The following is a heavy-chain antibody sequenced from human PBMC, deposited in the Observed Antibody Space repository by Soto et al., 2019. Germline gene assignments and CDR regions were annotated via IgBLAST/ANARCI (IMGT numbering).Heavy chain of an antibody. V-gene: IGHV4-4*02. CDR3: ARAVYYYDSSGYYYFDY. J-gene: IGHJ4*02. CDR2: IYHSGST. Sequence: SETLSLTCAVSGGSISSSSWWSWVRQPPGKGLEWIGEIYHSGSTNYNPSLKSRVTISVDKSKNQFSLKLSSVTAADTAVYYCARAVYYYDSSGYYYFDYWGQGTLVTVS. D-gene: IGHD3-22*01. CDR1: GGSISSSSW.